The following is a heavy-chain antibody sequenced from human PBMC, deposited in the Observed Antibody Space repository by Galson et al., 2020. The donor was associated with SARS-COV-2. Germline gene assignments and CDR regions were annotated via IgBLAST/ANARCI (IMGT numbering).Heavy chain of an antibody. D-gene: IGHD3-16*02. CDR3: ATEPAYVWGSYRALH. Sequence: GESLKISCKVSGYTLTELSMHWVRQAPGKGLEWMGGFDPEDGETIYAQKFQGRVTMTEDTSTDTAYMELSSLRSEDTAVYYCATEPAYVWGSYRALHWGQGTLVTVSS. CDR2: FDPEDGET. J-gene: IGHJ4*02. V-gene: IGHV1-24*01. CDR1: GYTLTELS.